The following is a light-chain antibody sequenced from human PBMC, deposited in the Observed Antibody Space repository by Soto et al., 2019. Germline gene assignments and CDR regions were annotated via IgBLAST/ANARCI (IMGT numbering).Light chain of an antibody. J-gene: IGKJ5*01. Sequence: EIVMTHTPLFLPVTLGQPASISCKSSQSLVARYGNMYLNWLHQRPGQPPRLLIYKVSKRFSRVLDIVSGSGAGTDFTLHISRVEAEDGGIYFCMQATPLRTFGQGTRLEI. CDR3: MQATPLRT. V-gene: IGKV2-24*01. CDR2: KVS. CDR1: QSLVARYGNMY.